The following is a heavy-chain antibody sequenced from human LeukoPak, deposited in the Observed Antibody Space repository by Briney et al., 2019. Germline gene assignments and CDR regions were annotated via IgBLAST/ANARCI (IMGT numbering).Heavy chain of an antibody. CDR1: GGTFSSYA. D-gene: IGHD5-12*01. CDR3: ATGGARSHEAQNWYFDL. CDR2: IIPIFGTA. Sequence: GASVKVSCKASGGTFSSYAISWVRQAPGQGLEWMGGIIPIFGTANYAQKFQGRVTITADTSTDTAYMELSSLRSEDTAVYYCATGGARSHEAQNWYFDLWGRGTLVTVSS. J-gene: IGHJ2*01. V-gene: IGHV1-69*06.